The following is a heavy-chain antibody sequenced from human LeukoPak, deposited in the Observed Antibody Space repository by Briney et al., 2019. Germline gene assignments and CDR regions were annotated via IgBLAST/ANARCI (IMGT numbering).Heavy chain of an antibody. CDR2: IIPIFGTA. V-gene: IGHV1-69*06. CDR1: GGTFSSYA. J-gene: IGHJ3*02. D-gene: IGHD3-22*01. CDR3: ASVYYDSSGYYYETEDAFDI. Sequence: GSSVMVSCKASGGTFSSYAISWVRQAPGQGLEWMGGIIPIFGTANYAQKFQGRVTITADKSTSTAYMELSSLRSEDTAVYYCASVYYDSSGYYYETEDAFDIWGQGTMVTVSS.